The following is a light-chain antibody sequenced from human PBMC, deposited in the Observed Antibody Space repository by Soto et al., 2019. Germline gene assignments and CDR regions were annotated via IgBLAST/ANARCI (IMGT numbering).Light chain of an antibody. CDR3: QQYNTYWT. Sequence: DIQMTQSPSTLSASVGDRVTIACRASQSINSWLAWYQQKPGKAPKLLIYDASSLESGVPSSFSGSGSGTEFTLTISSLQPDDFATYYCQQYNTYWTFGEGTKVEIK. CDR2: DAS. V-gene: IGKV1-5*01. J-gene: IGKJ1*01. CDR1: QSINSW.